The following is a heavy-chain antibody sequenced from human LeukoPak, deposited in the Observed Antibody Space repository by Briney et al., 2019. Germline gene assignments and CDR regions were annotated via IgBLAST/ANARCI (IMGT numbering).Heavy chain of an antibody. J-gene: IGHJ6*02. CDR2: IYYSGST. V-gene: IGHV4-31*03. Sequence: LSLTCTVSGGSISSGGYYWSWIRQHPGKGLEWIGYIYYSGSTYYNPSLKSRVTISVDTSKNQFSLKLSSVTAADTAVYYCARTNRARDDFWSGYYTGVSDYGMDVWGQGTTVTVSS. D-gene: IGHD3-3*01. CDR3: ARTNRARDDFWSGYYTGVSDYGMDV. CDR1: GGSISSGGYY.